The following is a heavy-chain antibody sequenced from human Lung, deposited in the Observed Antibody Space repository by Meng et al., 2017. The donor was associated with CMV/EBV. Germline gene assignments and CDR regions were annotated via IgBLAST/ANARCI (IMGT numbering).Heavy chain of an antibody. Sequence: TXSLTXXVSGGSISSSNLWTWVRQVPGKGLEWIGEIYHSGSTNYNPSLKSRVTISVDKFKNQFSLKLGSVTAADTAVYYCARIERRRILKYCGSDCSTTDYWGQGTLVTVSS. CDR2: IYHSGST. D-gene: IGHD2-21*02. V-gene: IGHV4-4*02. CDR3: ARIERRRILKYCGSDCSTTDY. CDR1: GGSISSSNL. J-gene: IGHJ4*02.